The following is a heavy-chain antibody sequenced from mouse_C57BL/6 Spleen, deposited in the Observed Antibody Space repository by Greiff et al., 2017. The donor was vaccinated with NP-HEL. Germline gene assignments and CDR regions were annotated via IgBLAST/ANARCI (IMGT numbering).Heavy chain of an antibody. V-gene: IGHV1-61*01. J-gene: IGHJ3*01. CDR1: GYTFTSYW. CDR3: ARGGFYYYGSSPAWFAY. Sequence: QVQLQQPGAELVRPGSSVKLSCKASGYTFTSYWMDWVKQRPGQGLEWIGNIYPSDSETHYNQKFKDKATLTVDKSSSTAYMQLSSLTAEDSAVYYCARGGFYYYGSSPAWFAYWGQGTLVTVSA. D-gene: IGHD1-1*01. CDR2: IYPSDSET.